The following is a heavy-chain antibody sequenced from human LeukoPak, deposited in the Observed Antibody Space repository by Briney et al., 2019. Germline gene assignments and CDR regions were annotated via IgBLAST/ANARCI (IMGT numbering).Heavy chain of an antibody. J-gene: IGHJ5*02. CDR3: AREVAARRLGSWFDP. CDR2: ISWDGGST. D-gene: IGHD6-6*01. V-gene: IGHV3-43D*03. Sequence: GGSLRLSCAASGFTFDDYAMHWVRQAPGKGLEWASLISWDGGSTYYADSVKGRFTISRDNSKNSLYLQMNSLRAEDTAVYYCAREVAARRLGSWFDPWGQGTLVTVSP. CDR1: GFTFDDYA.